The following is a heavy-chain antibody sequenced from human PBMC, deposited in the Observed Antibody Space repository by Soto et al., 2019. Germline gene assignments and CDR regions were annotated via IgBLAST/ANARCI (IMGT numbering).Heavy chain of an antibody. D-gene: IGHD5-12*01. CDR2: INHSGST. Sequence: QVQLQQWGAGLLKPSETLSLTCAVYGGSFSGYYWSWIRQPPGKGLEWIGEINHSGSTNYNPSLKSRVTISVDTSKNQFSLKLSSVTAADTAVYYCARECKWLRLSDWFDPWGQGTLVTVSS. V-gene: IGHV4-34*01. CDR3: ARECKWLRLSDWFDP. J-gene: IGHJ5*02. CDR1: GGSFSGYY.